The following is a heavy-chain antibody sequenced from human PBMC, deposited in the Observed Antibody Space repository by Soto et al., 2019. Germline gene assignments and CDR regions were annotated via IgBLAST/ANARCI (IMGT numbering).Heavy chain of an antibody. Sequence: QVQLVQSGPEVKKPGSSVKVSCKASGGIFSSYAISWLRQAPGQGLEWMGAVIPILGQPYYAQTFQGRVTITADEYARTAYMEVSSLRSEYTAIYFCARVGGVGAPPGADYWGQGTLVTVSS. CDR1: GGIFSSYA. V-gene: IGHV1-69*01. J-gene: IGHJ4*02. CDR3: ARVGGVGAPPGADY. D-gene: IGHD1-26*01. CDR2: VIPILGQP.